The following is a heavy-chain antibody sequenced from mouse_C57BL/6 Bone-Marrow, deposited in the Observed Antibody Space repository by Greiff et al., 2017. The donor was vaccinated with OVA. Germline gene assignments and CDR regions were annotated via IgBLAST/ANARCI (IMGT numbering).Heavy chain of an antibody. Sequence: EVQLQQSGAELVRPGASVKLSCTASGFNIKDYYMHWVKQRPEQGLEWIGRIDPEDGDTAYAPKFQGKATMTADTSSNTAYLQLSSLTSEDTAVYYCTTEVVAPYWYFDVWGTGTTVTVSS. CDR2: IDPEDGDT. D-gene: IGHD1-1*01. J-gene: IGHJ1*03. V-gene: IGHV14-1*01. CDR3: TTEVVAPYWYFDV. CDR1: GFNIKDYY.